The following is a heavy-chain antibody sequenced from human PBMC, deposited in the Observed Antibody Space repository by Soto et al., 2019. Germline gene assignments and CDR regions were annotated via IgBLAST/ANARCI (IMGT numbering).Heavy chain of an antibody. V-gene: IGHV4-30-4*01. D-gene: IGHD3-10*01. Sequence: SETLSLTCTVSGGSISSGIFYWTWIRQPPGKGLEWIGYVYHSGSAYYNPSLKSRVTISVDTSKNQFSLKLTSVTAADTAVYYCARGREGGMVRTYTSHFDNWGQGTLVTSPQ. CDR2: VYHSGSA. CDR3: ARGREGGMVRTYTSHFDN. CDR1: GGSISSGIFY. J-gene: IGHJ4*02.